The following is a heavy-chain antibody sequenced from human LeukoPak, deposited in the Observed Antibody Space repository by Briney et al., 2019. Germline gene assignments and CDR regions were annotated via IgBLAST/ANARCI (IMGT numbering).Heavy chain of an antibody. CDR2: INQDGSQK. CDR1: GFTFSTYW. V-gene: IGHV3-7*01. CDR3: ARLKDDVTKLDY. Sequence: GGSLRLSCAASGFTFSTYWMSRVRQAPGKGLEWVANINQDGSQKRYVDSVQGRFTISRDNTKNSLFLQMNSLRAEDTAVYYCARLKDDVTKLDYWGQGTLVTVSS. J-gene: IGHJ4*02. D-gene: IGHD2-8*01.